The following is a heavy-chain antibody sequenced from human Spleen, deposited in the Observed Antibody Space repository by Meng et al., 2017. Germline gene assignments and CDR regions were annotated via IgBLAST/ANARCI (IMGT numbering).Heavy chain of an antibody. V-gene: IGHV3-33*06. CDR2: IWYDGSNK. J-gene: IGHJ4*02. D-gene: IGHD5-18*01. CDR3: ANLDPTWIQLWLRG. CDR1: GFTFSSYG. Sequence: GGSLRLSCAASGFTFSSYGMHWVRQAPGKGLEWVAVIWYDGSNKYYADSVKGRFTISRDNSKNTLYLQMNSLRAEDTAVYYCANLDPTWIQLWLRGWGQGTLVTVSS.